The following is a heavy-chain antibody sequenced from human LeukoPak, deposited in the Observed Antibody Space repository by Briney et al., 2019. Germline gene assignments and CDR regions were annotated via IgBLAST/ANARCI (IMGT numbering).Heavy chain of an antibody. CDR2: TSAYSGNS. CDR1: GYTFTNFG. D-gene: IGHD3-10*01. CDR3: ARDRRGGWFGTNLGGENDY. J-gene: IGHJ4*02. V-gene: IGHV1-18*01. Sequence: GASVKVSCKASGYTFTNFGVTWVRQAPGQGLEWMGWTSAYSGNSNYAQKFEGRVTMYTDTSTNTAYVELRSLRSDDTAVYFCARDRRGGWFGTNLGGENDYWGQGTLVTVSS.